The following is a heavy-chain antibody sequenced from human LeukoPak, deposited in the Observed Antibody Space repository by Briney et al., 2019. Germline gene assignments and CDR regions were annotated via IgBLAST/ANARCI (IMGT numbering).Heavy chain of an antibody. CDR2: IKQDGSEK. V-gene: IGHV3-7*01. Sequence: PGGSLRLSCAASGFTFSSYWMSWVRQAPGKGLEWVANIKQDGSEKYYMDSVKGRFTISRDNAKNSLYLQMNSLRAEDTAVYYCARERAISGYYSRYYYYYMDVWGKGTTVTISS. CDR3: ARERAISGYYSRYYYYYMDV. CDR1: GFTFSSYW. D-gene: IGHD3-22*01. J-gene: IGHJ6*03.